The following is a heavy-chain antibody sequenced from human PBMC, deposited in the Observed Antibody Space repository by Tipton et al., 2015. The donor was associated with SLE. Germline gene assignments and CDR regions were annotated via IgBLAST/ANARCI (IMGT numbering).Heavy chain of an antibody. CDR1: DGSISGYY. CDR3: ARGFSGSYFVFDY. Sequence: TLSLTCTVSDGSISGYYWSWIRQPAGKGLEWIGRVYSSGSTNYNPSLKSRVTISVDTSKNQFSLKLSSVTAADTAVYYCARGFSGSYFVFDYWGQGTLVTVSS. J-gene: IGHJ4*02. D-gene: IGHD1-26*01. CDR2: VYSSGST. V-gene: IGHV4-4*07.